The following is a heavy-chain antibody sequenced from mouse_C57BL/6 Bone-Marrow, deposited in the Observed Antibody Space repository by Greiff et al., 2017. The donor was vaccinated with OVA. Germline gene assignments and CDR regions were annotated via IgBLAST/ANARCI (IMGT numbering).Heavy chain of an antibody. CDR1: GYAFTNYL. CDR3: ARAAVVATYYYAMDY. CDR2: INPGSGGT. Sequence: VQLHQSGAELVRPGTSVKVSCKASGYAFTNYLIAWVKQRPGQGLEWIGVINPGSGGTNYNEKFKGKATLTADKSSSTAYMQLSSLTSEDSAVYFCARAAVVATYYYAMDYWGQGTSVTVSS. J-gene: IGHJ4*01. D-gene: IGHD1-1*01. V-gene: IGHV1-54*01.